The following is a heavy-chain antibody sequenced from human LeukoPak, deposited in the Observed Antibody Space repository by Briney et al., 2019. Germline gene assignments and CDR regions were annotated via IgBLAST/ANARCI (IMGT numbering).Heavy chain of an antibody. Sequence: KPSETLSLTCTVSGGSISTYFWSWIRQPPGKGLEWIGHIYFSGRTNYNPSLESRVTISVDTSKNQFSLKLSSVTAADTAVYYCARHKSSGSYPRDYWGQGILVTVSS. J-gene: IGHJ4*02. D-gene: IGHD3-22*01. CDR2: IYFSGRT. CDR1: GGSISTYF. CDR3: ARHKSSGSYPRDY. V-gene: IGHV4-59*08.